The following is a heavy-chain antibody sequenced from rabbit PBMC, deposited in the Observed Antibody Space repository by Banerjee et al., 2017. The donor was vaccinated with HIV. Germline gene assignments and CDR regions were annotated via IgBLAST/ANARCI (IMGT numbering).Heavy chain of an antibody. CDR2: TYTGSSGST. V-gene: IGHV1S45*01. Sequence: QEQLVESGGGLVKPGGTLTLTCKASGIDFSADYYFWWARQAPGKGLELIACTYTGSSGSTWYATWAKGRFTISKTSSTTVTLQLNSLTAADTATYFCARDTTYTGVRYYYFNLWGQGTLVTVS. CDR3: ARDTTYTGVRYYYFNL. CDR1: GIDFSADYY. J-gene: IGHJ4*01. D-gene: IGHD8-1*01.